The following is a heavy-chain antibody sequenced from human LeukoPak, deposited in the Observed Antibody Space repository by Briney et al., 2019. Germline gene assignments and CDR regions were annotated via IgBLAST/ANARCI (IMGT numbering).Heavy chain of an antibody. V-gene: IGHV4-4*08. CDR3: ARRNDFDI. J-gene: IGHJ3*02. CDR2: IYSSGST. Sequence: SETLSLTCTVSGCSITGYHWSWIRQPPGKGLEWIGYIYSSGSTEYKPSLKSRATISADTSKNQFSLKLTSVTAADTAIYYCARRNDFDIWGQGTMVTVSS. CDR1: GCSITGYH.